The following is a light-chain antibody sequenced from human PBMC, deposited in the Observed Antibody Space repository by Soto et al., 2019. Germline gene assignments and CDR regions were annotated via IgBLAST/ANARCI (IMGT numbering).Light chain of an antibody. Sequence: QSVLTQPASVSGSPGQSVTISCTATSTNVGTYQAISWYQQHPGKAPKLILYEVSQRPSVVSDRFFGSKSGNMASMTISWLQAEDADDYNCCSYASSSTYVFGTGTKINV. CDR1: STNVGTYQA. CDR2: EVS. V-gene: IGLV2-23*02. CDR3: CSYASSSTYV. J-gene: IGLJ1*01.